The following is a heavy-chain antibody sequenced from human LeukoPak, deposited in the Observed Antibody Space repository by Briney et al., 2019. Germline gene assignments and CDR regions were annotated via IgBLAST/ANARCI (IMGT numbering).Heavy chain of an antibody. CDR3: ARDYYYDSSGYWDYYFDY. Sequence: GRSLRLSCAASGFTFSRFGMHWVRQAPGKGLEWVAVIWYDGSNKYYADSVKGRFTISRDNSKNILYLEMNSLRAEDTAVYYCARDYYYDSSGYWDYYFDYWGQGTLVSVSS. D-gene: IGHD3-22*01. CDR1: GFTFSRFG. J-gene: IGHJ4*02. CDR2: IWYDGSNK. V-gene: IGHV3-33*01.